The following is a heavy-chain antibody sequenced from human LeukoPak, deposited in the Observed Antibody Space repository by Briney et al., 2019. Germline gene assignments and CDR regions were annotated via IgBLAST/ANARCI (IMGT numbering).Heavy chain of an antibody. CDR1: GGTFNSYT. CDR3: ARDGVISSSPSGEYYYYYYMDV. CDR2: IIPIFGTA. Sequence: GSSVKVSCKASGGTFNSYTITWVRQAPGQGLEWMGGIIPIFGTANYAQKFQGRVTITADKSTSTAYMELSSLRSEDTAVYYCARDGVISSSPSGEYYYYYYMDVWGKGTTVTVSS. V-gene: IGHV1-69*06. D-gene: IGHD6-6*01. J-gene: IGHJ6*03.